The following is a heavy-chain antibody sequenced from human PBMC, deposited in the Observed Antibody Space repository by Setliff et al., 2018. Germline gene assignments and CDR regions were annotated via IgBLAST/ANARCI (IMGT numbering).Heavy chain of an antibody. D-gene: IGHD6-13*01. CDR2: IYHSGST. Sequence: SETLSLTCAVSGGSISSSNWWSWVRQPPGKGLEWIGEIYHSGSTNYNPSLKSRVTISVDKSKNQFSLKLSSVTAADTAVYYCARDFRYSSSWYWPRDYYYYYMDVWGKGTTVTVS. J-gene: IGHJ6*03. CDR3: ARDFRYSSSWYWPRDYYYYYMDV. V-gene: IGHV4-4*02. CDR1: GGSISSSNW.